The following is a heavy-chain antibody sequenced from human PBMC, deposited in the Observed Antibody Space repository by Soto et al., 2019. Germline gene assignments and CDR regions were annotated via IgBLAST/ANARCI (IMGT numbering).Heavy chain of an antibody. CDR3: ASSYGSGYRAFDY. Sequence: QVQLVQSGAEVKKPGSSVRVSCKASGDTFTFYSINWVRQAPGLELEWMGRINPILSMSNYAQRFQGRVTMTADKSTSTAYMELSSLRFEDTAMYYCASSYGSGYRAFDYWGQGALVTVSS. CDR1: GDTFTFYS. V-gene: IGHV1-69*02. D-gene: IGHD3-10*01. CDR2: INPILSMS. J-gene: IGHJ4*02.